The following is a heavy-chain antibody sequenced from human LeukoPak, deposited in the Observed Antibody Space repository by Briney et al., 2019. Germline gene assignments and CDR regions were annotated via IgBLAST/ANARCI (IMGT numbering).Heavy chain of an antibody. J-gene: IGHJ6*02. Sequence: GGSLRLSCAASGFTFSSYAMHWVRQAPGKGLEWVAVISYDGSNKYYADSVKGRFTISRDNSKNTLYLQMNSLRAEDTAVYHCAKAYYGSTWYGDYGMDVWGQGTTVTVSS. D-gene: IGHD6-13*01. CDR3: AKAYYGSTWYGDYGMDV. CDR2: ISYDGSNK. CDR1: GFTFSSYA. V-gene: IGHV3-30-3*01.